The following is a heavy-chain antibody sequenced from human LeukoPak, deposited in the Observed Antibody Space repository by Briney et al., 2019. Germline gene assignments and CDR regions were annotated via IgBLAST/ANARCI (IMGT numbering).Heavy chain of an antibody. CDR3: ARQEAVAGTWAWFDP. CDR1: GDSTSSSTYY. D-gene: IGHD6-19*01. Sequence: SETLSLTCTVSGDSTSSSTYYWGWIRQPPGKGLEWIGSIYYSGSTYYNPSLKSRVTISVDTSKNQFSLKLSSVTAAGTAVYYCARQEAVAGTWAWFDPWGQGTLVTVSS. CDR2: IYYSGST. V-gene: IGHV4-39*01. J-gene: IGHJ5*02.